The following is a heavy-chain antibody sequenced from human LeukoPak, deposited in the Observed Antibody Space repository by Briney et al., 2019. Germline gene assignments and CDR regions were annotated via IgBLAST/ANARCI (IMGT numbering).Heavy chain of an antibody. CDR2: INHSGST. CDR3: ARPILPNVVGWFGP. CDR1: GGSFSGYY. Sequence: SETLSLTCAVYGGSFSGYYWSWIRQPPGKGLEWIGEINHSGSTNYNPSLKSRVTISVDTSKNQFSLKLSSVTAADTAVYYCARPILPNVVGWFGPWGQGTLVTVSS. D-gene: IGHD3-9*01. J-gene: IGHJ5*02. V-gene: IGHV4-34*01.